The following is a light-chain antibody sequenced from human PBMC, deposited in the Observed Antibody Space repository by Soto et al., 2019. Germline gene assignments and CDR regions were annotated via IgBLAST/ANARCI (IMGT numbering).Light chain of an antibody. Sequence: AIRMTQSPSSFYASTGDRVTITCRASQGISRHLAWYQVKPGKAPRLLIYTASYLESGVPSRFSGSGSGTEFTLTISSLQSEDFAVYYCPQYFSYPLTFGGGTKVEIK. V-gene: IGKV1-8*01. J-gene: IGKJ4*01. CDR1: QGISRH. CDR3: PQYFSYPLT. CDR2: TAS.